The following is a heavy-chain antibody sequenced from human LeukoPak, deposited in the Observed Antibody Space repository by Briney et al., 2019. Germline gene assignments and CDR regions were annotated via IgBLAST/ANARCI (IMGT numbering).Heavy chain of an antibody. V-gene: IGHV4-34*01. Sequence: SETLSLTCAVYGWSFTDYYWSWIRRPPGKGLEWIGEINHSGYTNYNPSLKSRVSVSVDTSKNQFSLQLNSVTPEDTAVYYCARGQSSSLDYWGQGTLVTVSS. D-gene: IGHD6-13*01. CDR2: INHSGYT. CDR3: ARGQSSSLDY. J-gene: IGHJ4*02. CDR1: GWSFTDYY.